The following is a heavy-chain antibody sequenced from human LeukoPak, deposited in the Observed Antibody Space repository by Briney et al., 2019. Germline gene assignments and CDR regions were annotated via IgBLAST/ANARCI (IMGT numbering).Heavy chain of an antibody. D-gene: IGHD6-19*01. V-gene: IGHV1-69*05. J-gene: IGHJ4*02. CDR1: GGTFSSYA. Sequence: ASVTVSCKASGGTFSSYAISWVRQAPGQGLEWMGGIIPIFGTANYAQKFQGRVTMTRNTSISTAYMELSSLRSEDTAVYYCARTIAVAGALGSNYWGQGTLVTVSS. CDR2: IIPIFGTA. CDR3: ARTIAVAGALGSNY.